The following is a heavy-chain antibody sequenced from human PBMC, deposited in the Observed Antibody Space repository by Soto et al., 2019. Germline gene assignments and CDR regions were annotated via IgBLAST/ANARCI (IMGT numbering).Heavy chain of an antibody. D-gene: IGHD7-27*01. J-gene: IGHJ4*02. V-gene: IGHV4-59*11. CDR1: GGSISNHY. CDR2: IYYNGNT. CDR3: TRANWYSEY. Sequence: QVQLQESGPGLVKPSETLSLTCTVSGGSISNHYWSWIRQPPGKGLEWIGYIYYNGNTNYNPSLRSRATLSEDPAKNKLPLNLGSVTAGDTAFYYCTRANWYSEYWGQGPLVPFSS.